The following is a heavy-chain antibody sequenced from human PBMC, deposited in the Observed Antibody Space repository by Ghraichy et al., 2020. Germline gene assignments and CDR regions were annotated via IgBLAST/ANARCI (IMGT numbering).Heavy chain of an antibody. J-gene: IGHJ3*02. V-gene: IGHV4-59*01. CDR3: ARDLETMGGSYRYNAFDI. Sequence: SETLSLTCTVSGGSISSYSWSWIRQPPGKGLEWIGYIYNSGSTNYNPSLKSRVTIAADTSKNQFSLKLSSVTAADTAVYYCARDLETMGGSYRYNAFDIWGQGTMVTVSS. CDR2: IYNSGST. CDR1: GGSISSYS. D-gene: IGHD1-26*01.